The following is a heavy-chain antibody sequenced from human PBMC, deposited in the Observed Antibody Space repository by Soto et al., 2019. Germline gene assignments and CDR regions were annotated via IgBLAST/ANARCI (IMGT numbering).Heavy chain of an antibody. CDR1: GFSISDSY. CDR3: ARGGGGGLFDP. J-gene: IGHJ5*02. CDR2: ISPRSTFR. D-gene: IGHD2-21*01. V-gene: IGHV3-11*06. Sequence: GGSLRLSCATSGFSISDSYMSWIRQAPGKGLEWISYISPRSTFRDYADSLKGRFTISRDSVKNSVYLQMNNLTADDTGVYYCARGGGGGLFDPWGQGSLVTVSS.